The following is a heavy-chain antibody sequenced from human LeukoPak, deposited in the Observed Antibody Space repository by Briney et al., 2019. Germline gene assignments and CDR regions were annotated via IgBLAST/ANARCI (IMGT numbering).Heavy chain of an antibody. J-gene: IGHJ4*02. D-gene: IGHD4-17*01. V-gene: IGHV4-34*01. CDR2: INHSGST. CDR3: AIYGDYTFDY. Sequence: MASETLSLTCAVYGGSFSGYYRSWIRQPPGKGLEWIGKINHSGSTNYNPSLKSRVTMSVDTSKNPFSLNLSSVTAADTAVYYCAIYGDYTFDYWGQGTLVTVSS. CDR1: GGSFSGYY.